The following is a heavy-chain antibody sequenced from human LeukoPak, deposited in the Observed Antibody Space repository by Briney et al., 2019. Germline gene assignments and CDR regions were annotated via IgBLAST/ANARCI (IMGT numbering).Heavy chain of an antibody. J-gene: IGHJ3*02. CDR2: INPNSGGT. V-gene: IGHV1-2*02. CDR3: ARGDRSSSILEDAFDI. D-gene: IGHD6-6*01. CDR1: GYTFTGNY. Sequence: GASVKVSCKASGYTFTGNYIHWVRQAPGQGLEWMGWINPNSGGTKFAQKFQGRVTMTRDMSISTAYMDLSRLTSDDTAVYYCARGDRSSSILEDAFDIWGQGTLVTVSS.